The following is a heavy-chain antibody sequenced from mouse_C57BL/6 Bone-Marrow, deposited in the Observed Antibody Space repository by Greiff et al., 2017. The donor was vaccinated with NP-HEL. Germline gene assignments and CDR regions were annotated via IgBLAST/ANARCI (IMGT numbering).Heavy chain of an antibody. D-gene: IGHD1-1*01. Sequence: EVKLVESGEGLVKPGGSLKLSCAASGFTFSSYAMSWVRQTPEKRLEWVAYISSGGDYTYYEETVKGRFTISRDNAMNTLYLQMSRLQSEYTAMYYCTRGLLGFAYWGQGTLVTVSA. V-gene: IGHV5-9-1*02. CDR3: TRGLLGFAY. CDR1: GFTFSSYA. CDR2: ISSGGDYT. J-gene: IGHJ3*01.